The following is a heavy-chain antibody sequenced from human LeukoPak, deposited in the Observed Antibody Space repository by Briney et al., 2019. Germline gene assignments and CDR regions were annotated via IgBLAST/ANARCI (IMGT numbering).Heavy chain of an antibody. CDR3: AREGMGGTTLFDY. J-gene: IGHJ4*02. D-gene: IGHD1-26*01. Sequence: ASVKVSCKASGYTFTGYYLHWVRQAPGQGLEWMGWINPNSGGTNYAQKFQGRVTMTRDTSISTAYMELSGLRSDDTALYYCAREGMGGTTLFDYWGQGTLVTVSS. V-gene: IGHV1-2*02. CDR2: INPNSGGT. CDR1: GYTFTGYY.